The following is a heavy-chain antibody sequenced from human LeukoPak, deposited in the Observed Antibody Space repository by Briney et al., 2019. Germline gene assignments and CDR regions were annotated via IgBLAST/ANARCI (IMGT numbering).Heavy chain of an antibody. CDR1: GYTFTGYY. CDR3: ARTTATHYGMDV. V-gene: IGHV1-2*04. J-gene: IGHJ6*02. CDR2: INPNSGGT. D-gene: IGHD4-17*01. Sequence: ASVKVSCKASGYTFTGYYMHWVRQAPGQGLEWVGWINPNSGGTNYAQKFQGWVTMTRDTSISTAYMELSRLRSDDTAVYYCARTTATHYGMDVWGQGTTVTVSS.